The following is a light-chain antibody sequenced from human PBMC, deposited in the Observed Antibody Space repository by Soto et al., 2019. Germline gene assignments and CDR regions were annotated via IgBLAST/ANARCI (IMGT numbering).Light chain of an antibody. V-gene: IGKV3D-15*01. CDR3: QQYNNWPPWT. J-gene: IGKJ1*01. Sequence: EIVMTQSPATLSVSPGERVTLSCWASQSVRTNLAWYQHKPGQAPRLLIYGASTRATGIPARFSGSGSGTEFTLTISSLQSEDFAVYYCQQYNNWPPWTFGQGTKVDIK. CDR2: GAS. CDR1: QSVRTN.